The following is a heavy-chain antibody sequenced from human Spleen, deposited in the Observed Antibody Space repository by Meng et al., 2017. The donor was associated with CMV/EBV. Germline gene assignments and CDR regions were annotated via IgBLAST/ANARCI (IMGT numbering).Heavy chain of an antibody. D-gene: IGHD6-19*01. CDR3: AREGYEAVAGIRIHYGMDV. Sequence: ASVKVSCKASGYTFTGYYLHWLRQAPGQGLEWMGWINPDSGGTNYAQKFQGRVTMTRDTSISTAYMELSRLTSDDTAVYYCAREGYEAVAGIRIHYGMDVWGQGTTVTVSS. V-gene: IGHV1-2*02. CDR2: INPDSGGT. J-gene: IGHJ6*02. CDR1: GYTFTGYY.